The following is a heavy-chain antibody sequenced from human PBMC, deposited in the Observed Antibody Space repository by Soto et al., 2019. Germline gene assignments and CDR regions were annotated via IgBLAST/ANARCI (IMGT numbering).Heavy chain of an antibody. CDR2: INHSGST. J-gene: IGHJ6*03. CDR1: GGSFSGYY. Sequence: SETLSLTCAVYGGSFSGYYWSWIRQPPGKGLEWIGEINHSGSTNYNPSLKSRVTISVDTSKNQFSLKLSSVTAADTAVYYCARVRIERDRQPVRGVKYPIYYYYYMDVWGKGTTVTVSS. CDR3: ARVRIERDRQPVRGVKYPIYYYYYMDV. V-gene: IGHV4-34*01. D-gene: IGHD3-10*02.